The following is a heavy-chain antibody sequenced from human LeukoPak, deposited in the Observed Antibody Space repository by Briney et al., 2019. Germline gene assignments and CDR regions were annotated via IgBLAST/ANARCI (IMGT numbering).Heavy chain of an antibody. Sequence: ASVKVSCKASGYTFTSYGISWVRQAPGQGLEWMGWISAYNGNTNYAQKLQGRVTMTTDTSTSTAYMELRSLRSDDTAVYYCAATLGGYCSGGSCYSSDYWGRGTLVTVSS. CDR1: GYTFTSYG. V-gene: IGHV1-18*04. CDR3: AATLGGYCSGGSCYSSDY. CDR2: ISAYNGNT. J-gene: IGHJ4*02. D-gene: IGHD2-15*01.